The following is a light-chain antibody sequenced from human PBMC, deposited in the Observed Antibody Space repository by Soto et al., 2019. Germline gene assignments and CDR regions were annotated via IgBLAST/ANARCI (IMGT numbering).Light chain of an antibody. V-gene: IGKV3-20*01. J-gene: IGKJ3*01. Sequence: IVLPQSPGTLSLSPGERATLSCRVSQSVSSSYLAWYQQKPGQAPRLLIYGASSRATGIPGRFSGSGSGTDFTLTISRLEPEDFAVYYCQQYGRSPFTFGPGTNVDIK. CDR3: QQYGRSPFT. CDR1: QSVSSSY. CDR2: GAS.